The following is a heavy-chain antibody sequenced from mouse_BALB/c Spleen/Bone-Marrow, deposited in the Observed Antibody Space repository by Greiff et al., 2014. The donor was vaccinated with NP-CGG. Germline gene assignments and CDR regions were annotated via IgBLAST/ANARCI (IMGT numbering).Heavy chain of an antibody. V-gene: IGHV1S34*01. D-gene: IGHD2-3*01. CDR1: GYSFTGYY. Sequence: LVKTGASVKISCRASGYSFTGYYMHWVQQSHGKSLEWIGYISCYNGATSYNQKFKGKATFTVDTSSSTAYMRFNSLTSEDSAVYYCSRGDGYYVDFDYWGQGTTLTVSS. CDR3: SRGDGYYVDFDY. J-gene: IGHJ2*01. CDR2: ISCYNGAT.